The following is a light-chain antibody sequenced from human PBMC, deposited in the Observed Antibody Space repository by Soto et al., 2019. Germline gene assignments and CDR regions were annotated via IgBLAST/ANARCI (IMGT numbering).Light chain of an antibody. CDR1: QSVSSSY. V-gene: IGKV3-20*01. Sequence: EIVLTQSPGTLSLSPGERATLSCRASQSVSSSYLAWYQQKPGQAPRLLIYGASSRATGIPDRFSGSGSGTDFTLTISRLEPEDFAVYYCQKYVSSPITFGNGTRLEIK. CDR2: GAS. CDR3: QKYVSSPIT. J-gene: IGKJ5*01.